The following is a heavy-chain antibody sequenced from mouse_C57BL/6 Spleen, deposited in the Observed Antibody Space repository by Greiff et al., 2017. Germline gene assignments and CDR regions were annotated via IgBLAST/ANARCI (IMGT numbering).Heavy chain of an antibody. J-gene: IGHJ1*03. V-gene: IGHV5-4*01. D-gene: IGHD2-5*01. CDR1: GFTFSSYA. CDR2: ISDGGSYT. Sequence: EVQLVESGGGLVKPGGSLKLSCAASGFTFSSYAMSWVRQTPETRLEWVATISDGGSYTYYPDNVKGRFTISRDNAKNNLYLQMIHLKSEDTAMYYCARDKNYSNRDWYFDVWGTGTTVTVSS. CDR3: ARDKNYSNRDWYFDV.